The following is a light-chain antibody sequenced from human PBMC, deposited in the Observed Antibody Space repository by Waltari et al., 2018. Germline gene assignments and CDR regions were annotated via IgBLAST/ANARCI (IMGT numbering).Light chain of an antibody. Sequence: QSALTQPPSASGSPGQSVTISCTGTSSDVGGHNFVSWYPQHPGKAPKVIIYEVTKRPSGVPDRFSGSKSGNTASLTVSGLQTEEEADYYCCYYAGSDTPYVFGTGTTVTVL. CDR1: SSDVGGHNF. CDR3: CYYAGSDTPYV. J-gene: IGLJ1*01. CDR2: EVT. V-gene: IGLV2-8*01.